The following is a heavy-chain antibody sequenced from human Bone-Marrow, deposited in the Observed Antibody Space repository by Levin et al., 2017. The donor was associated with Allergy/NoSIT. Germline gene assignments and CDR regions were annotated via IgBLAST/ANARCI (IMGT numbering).Heavy chain of an antibody. V-gene: IGHV3-23*01. Sequence: LAGGSLRLSCAASGYTFSNYAMSWVRQVPGKGLEWVSAISHSGGSTYYADSLKGRLTVSRDNSNNTLYLQMNSLRAEDTAVYYCAKVRGYSGNYRGYYGLDVWGQGTTVTVSS. J-gene: IGHJ6*02. D-gene: IGHD1-26*01. CDR1: GYTFSNYA. CDR3: AKVRGYSGNYRGYYGLDV. CDR2: ISHSGGST.